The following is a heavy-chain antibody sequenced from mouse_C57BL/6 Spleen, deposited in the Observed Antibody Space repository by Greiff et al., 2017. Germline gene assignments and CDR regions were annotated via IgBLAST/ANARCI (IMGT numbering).Heavy chain of an antibody. CDR3: ERHEGTTVPNGYYYAMDY. V-gene: IGHV5-6*02. J-gene: IGHJ4*01. CDR1: GFTFSSYG. D-gene: IGHD1-1*01. CDR2: ISSGGSYT. Sequence: DVTLVESGGDLVKPGGSLKLSCAASGFTFSSYGMSWVRQTPDKKLEWVATISSGGSYTYYPASVKGRFTISSANAKNPRYLQMSSLKSEDTAMYYCERHEGTTVPNGYYYAMDYWGQGTSVTVSS.